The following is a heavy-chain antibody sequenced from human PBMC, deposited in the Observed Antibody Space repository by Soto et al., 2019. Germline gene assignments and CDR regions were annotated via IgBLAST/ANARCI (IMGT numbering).Heavy chain of an antibody. CDR2: IRSKANSYAT. V-gene: IGHV3-73*01. J-gene: IGHJ3*02. CDR3: TRLKAPGAFDI. Sequence: GGSLRLSCAASGFTFSGSAMHWVRQASGKGLEWVGRIRSKANSYATAYAASVKGRFTTSRDDSKNTAYLQMNSLKTEDTAVYYCTRLKAPGAFDIWGQGTMVTVSS. CDR1: GFTFSGSA.